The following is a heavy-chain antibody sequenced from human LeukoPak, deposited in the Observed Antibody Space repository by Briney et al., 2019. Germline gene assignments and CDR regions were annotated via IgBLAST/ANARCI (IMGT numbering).Heavy chain of an antibody. CDR3: AKDNSCSSTSCYAGGFYYYYYGMDV. Sequence: GGSLRLSCAASGFTFDDYAMHWVRHAPGKGLEWVSLISWDGGSTYYADSVKGRFTIYRDNSKNSLYLQMNSLRAEDTALYYCAKDNSCSSTSCYAGGFYYYYYGMDVWGKGTTVTVSS. CDR2: ISWDGGST. D-gene: IGHD2-2*01. J-gene: IGHJ6*04. CDR1: GFTFDDYA. V-gene: IGHV3-43D*04.